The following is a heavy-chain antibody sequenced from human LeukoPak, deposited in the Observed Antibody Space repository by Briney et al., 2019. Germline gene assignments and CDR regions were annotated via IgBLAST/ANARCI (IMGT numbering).Heavy chain of an antibody. CDR2: IYYSGST. CDR3: ARHRGSSSLFDY. Sequence: SETLSLTCTVSGGSISSNDYYWDWIRQPPGMGLEYIGSIYYSGSTYYNPSLKSRLTISVDTSKNQFSLKLSSVTAAGTAVYYCARHRGSSSLFDYWGQGTLVTVSS. V-gene: IGHV4-39*01. D-gene: IGHD6-6*01. CDR1: GGSISSNDYY. J-gene: IGHJ4*02.